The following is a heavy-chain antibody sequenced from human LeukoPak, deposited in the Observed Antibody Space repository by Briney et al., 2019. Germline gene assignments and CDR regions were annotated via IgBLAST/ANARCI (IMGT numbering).Heavy chain of an antibody. V-gene: IGHV5-51*01. CDR2: IYPGDSDT. CDR1: GYNFTNYW. CDR3: ARLSSYDYVWGSYRPHFDY. D-gene: IGHD3-16*02. Sequence: GESLKISCKGSGYNFTNYWIGWVRQMPGKGLEWMGIIYPGDSDTRYSPSFQGQVTISADKSISTAYLQWSSLKASDTAMYYCARLSSYDYVWGSYRPHFDYWGQGTLVTVSS. J-gene: IGHJ4*02.